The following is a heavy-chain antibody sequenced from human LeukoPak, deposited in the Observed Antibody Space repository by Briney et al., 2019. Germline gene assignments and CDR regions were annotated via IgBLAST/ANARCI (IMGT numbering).Heavy chain of an antibody. D-gene: IGHD2-2*01. CDR1: GGSISSSSYY. CDR2: IYYSGST. V-gene: IGHV4-39*01. CDR3: ARRWDIVVVPAAIPVVDWFDP. J-gene: IGHJ5*02. Sequence: SETLSLTCTVSGGSISSSSYYWGWIRQPPGKGLEWIGCIYYSGSTYYNPSLKSRVNISVDTSKNQSSLKLSSVTSADTAVYYCARRWDIVVVPAAIPVVDWFDPWGQGTLVTVSS.